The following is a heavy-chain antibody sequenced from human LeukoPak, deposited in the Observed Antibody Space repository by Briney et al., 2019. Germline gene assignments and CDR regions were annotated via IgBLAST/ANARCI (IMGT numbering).Heavy chain of an antibody. D-gene: IGHD3-16*01. CDR2: IRTKSDGETV. CDR3: ATPALGRRLYYYDY. J-gene: IGHJ4*02. Sequence: GGSLRLSCAASGFTFSSACLSWVRQAPGKGLEWVGRIRTKSDGETVDYAAPVKGRFTISRDDSTNTLFLQMNSLKTEDTAVYYCATPALGRRLYYYDYWGQGTLVTVSP. V-gene: IGHV3-15*07. CDR1: GFTFSSAC.